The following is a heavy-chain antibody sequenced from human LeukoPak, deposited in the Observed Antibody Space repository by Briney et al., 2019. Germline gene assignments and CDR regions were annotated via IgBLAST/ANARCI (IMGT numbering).Heavy chain of an antibody. CDR2: IWYDGSNK. CDR1: GFTFSSYG. J-gene: IGHJ6*02. D-gene: IGHD3-22*01. CDR3: ARSYYYDSSGPAVYYYGMDV. V-gene: IGHV3-33*01. Sequence: GRSLRLSCAASGFTFSSYGMHWVRQAPGKGLEWEAVIWYDGSNKYYADSVKGRFTISRDNSKNTLYLQMNSLRAEDTAVYYCARSYYYDSSGPAVYYYGMDVWGQGTTVTVSS.